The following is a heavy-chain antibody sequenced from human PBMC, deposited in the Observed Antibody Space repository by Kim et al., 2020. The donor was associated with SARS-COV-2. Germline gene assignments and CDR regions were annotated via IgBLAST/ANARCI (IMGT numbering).Heavy chain of an antibody. CDR3: ARDTYYGSSYGMDV. Sequence: SETLSLTCTVSGGSISSYYWSWIRQPPGKGLEWIGYIYYSGSTNYNPSLNSRVTISVDTSKNQFSLKLSSVTAADTAVYYCARDTYYGSSYGMDVWGQGTTVTVSS. V-gene: IGHV4-59*01. CDR1: GGSISSYY. CDR2: IYYSGST. D-gene: IGHD3-10*01. J-gene: IGHJ6*02.